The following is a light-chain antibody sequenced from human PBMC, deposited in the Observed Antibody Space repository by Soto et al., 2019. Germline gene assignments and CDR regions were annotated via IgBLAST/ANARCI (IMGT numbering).Light chain of an antibody. CDR1: SSDVGGYNY. CDR3: CSYAGSNTFL. J-gene: IGLJ2*01. V-gene: IGLV2-11*01. CDR2: DVS. Sequence: QSALTQPRSVSGSPGQSVTISCTGTSSDVGGYNYVSWYQQYPGKVPKLMIYDVSKGPSGVPDRFSGSKSGNTASLTISGLQAEDEADYYCCSYAGSNTFLFGGGTKLTVL.